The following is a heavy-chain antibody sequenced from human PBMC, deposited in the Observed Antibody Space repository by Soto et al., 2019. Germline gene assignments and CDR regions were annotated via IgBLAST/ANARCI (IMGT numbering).Heavy chain of an antibody. CDR3: ARDKKGAGDRAFDI. D-gene: IGHD7-27*01. CDR2: ISYDGSNK. Sequence: GGSLRLSCAASGFTFSSYAMHWVRQAPGKGLEWVAVISYDGSNKYYADSVKGRFTISRDNSKNTLYLQMNSLRAEDTAVYYCARDKKGAGDRAFDIWGQGTMVTVSS. V-gene: IGHV3-30*04. CDR1: GFTFSSYA. J-gene: IGHJ3*02.